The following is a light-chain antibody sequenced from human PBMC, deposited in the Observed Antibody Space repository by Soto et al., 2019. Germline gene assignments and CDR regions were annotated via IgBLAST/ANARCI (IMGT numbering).Light chain of an antibody. CDR1: QSISFQ. Sequence: EIVLTQSPATLSLSPGERATLSCRASQSISFQLGWYQQKPGQPPRLIIYDASETAPGIPARFSGSGFGTDFTLTINSLEPEDSAVYYCQQRDSGPITFGGGTTVEIK. J-gene: IGKJ4*01. CDR3: QQRDSGPIT. V-gene: IGKV3-11*01. CDR2: DAS.